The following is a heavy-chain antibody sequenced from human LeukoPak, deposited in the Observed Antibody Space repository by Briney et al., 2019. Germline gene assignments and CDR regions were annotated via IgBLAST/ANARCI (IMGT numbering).Heavy chain of an antibody. CDR2: IIPIFGTA. D-gene: IGHD2-15*01. J-gene: IGHJ4*02. CDR3: ASRDCSGGSCLFDY. CDR1: GYTFTSYY. Sequence: SVKVSCKASGYTFTSYYMHWVRQAPGQGLEWMGGIIPIFGTANYAQKFQGRVTIATDESTSTAYMELSSLRSEDTAVYYCASRDCSGGSCLFDYWGQGTLVTVSS. V-gene: IGHV1-69*05.